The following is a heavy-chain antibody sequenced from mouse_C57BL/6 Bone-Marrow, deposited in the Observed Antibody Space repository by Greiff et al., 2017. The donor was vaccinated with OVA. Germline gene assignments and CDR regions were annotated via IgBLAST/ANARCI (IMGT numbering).Heavy chain of an antibody. CDR1: GYSFTDYN. J-gene: IGHJ2*01. CDR2: INPNYGTT. CDR3: ARIYYYGSSLYYFDY. V-gene: IGHV1-39*01. Sequence: LQESGPELVKPGASVKISCKASGYSFTDYNMNWVKQSNGKSLEWIGVINPNYGTTSYNQKFKGKATLTVDQSSSTAYMQLNSLTSEDSAVYYCARIYYYGSSLYYFDYWGQGTTLTVSS. D-gene: IGHD1-1*01.